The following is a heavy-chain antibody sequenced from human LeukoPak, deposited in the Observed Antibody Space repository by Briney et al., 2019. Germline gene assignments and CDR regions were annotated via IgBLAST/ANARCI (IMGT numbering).Heavy chain of an antibody. J-gene: IGHJ3*02. D-gene: IGHD2-2*01. CDR1: GGSISSYY. V-gene: IGHV4-59*01. Sequence: SETLSLTCTVSGGSISSYYWSWIRQPPGKGLEWIGYICYSGSTNYNPSLKSRVTISVDTSKNQFSLKLSSVAAADTAVYYCARELYCSSTSCYDGDAFDIWGQGAMVTVSS. CDR3: ARELYCSSTSCYDGDAFDI. CDR2: ICYSGST.